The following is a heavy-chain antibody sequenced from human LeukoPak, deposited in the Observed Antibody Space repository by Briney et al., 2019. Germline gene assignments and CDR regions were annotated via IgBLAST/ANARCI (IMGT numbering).Heavy chain of an antibody. D-gene: IGHD6-13*01. CDR3: ARLGAIAAAGTGLDAFDI. J-gene: IGHJ3*02. CDR2: IYHSGST. Sequence: SETLSLTCTVSGYSISSGYYWGWIRQPPGKGLEWIGSIYHSGSTYYNPSLKSRVTISVDKSKNQFSLKLSSVTAADTAVYYCARLGAIAAAGTGLDAFDIWGQGTMVTVSS. V-gene: IGHV4-38-2*02. CDR1: GYSISSGYY.